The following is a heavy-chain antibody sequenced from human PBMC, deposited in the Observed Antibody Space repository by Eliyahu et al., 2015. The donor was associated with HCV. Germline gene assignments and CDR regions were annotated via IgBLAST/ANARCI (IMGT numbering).Heavy chain of an antibody. CDR3: ARAGYSLQSRQLPLFDS. CDR1: GGSISSGDYY. CDR2: VYYSGNS. V-gene: IGHV4-30-4*01. J-gene: IGHJ4*02. D-gene: IGHD2-15*01. Sequence: QVQLQESGPGLVKPSQTLSLTCTVSGGSISSGDYYWSWLRQPPGKGLEWLGDVYYSGNSDYSPSLKSRLTMSVDTSKNQFSLRLRSVTAADTAVYYCARAGYSLQSRQLPLFDSWGQGSLVIVSS.